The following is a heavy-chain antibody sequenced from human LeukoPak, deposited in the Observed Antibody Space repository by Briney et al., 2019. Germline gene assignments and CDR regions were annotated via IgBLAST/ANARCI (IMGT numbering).Heavy chain of an antibody. CDR3: ARGTVQTGWFDA. J-gene: IGHJ5*02. CDR2: IIPIFGIA. V-gene: IGHV1-69*04. D-gene: IGHD1-1*01. CDR1: GGTFSSYA. Sequence: GASVKVSCKASGGTFSSYAISWVRQAPGQGLEWMGRIIPIFGIANYAQKFQGRVTITADKSTSTAYMELSSLRSEDTAVYYCARGTVQTGWFDAWGQGTLVTVSS.